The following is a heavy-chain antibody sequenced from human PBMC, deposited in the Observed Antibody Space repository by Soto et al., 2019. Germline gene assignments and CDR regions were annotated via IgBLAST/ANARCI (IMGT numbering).Heavy chain of an antibody. Sequence: ASVKVSCKASGYTFTSYGISWVRQAPGQGLEWMGWISAYNGNTNYAQKLQGRVTMTTDTSTSTAYMELRSLRSDDTAVYYCAIDLDYHILTAYYYCGQATLVTLSS. CDR1: GYTFTSYG. D-gene: IGHD3-9*01. J-gene: IGHJ4*02. CDR2: ISAYNGNT. V-gene: IGHV1-18*01. CDR3: AIDLDYHILTAYYY.